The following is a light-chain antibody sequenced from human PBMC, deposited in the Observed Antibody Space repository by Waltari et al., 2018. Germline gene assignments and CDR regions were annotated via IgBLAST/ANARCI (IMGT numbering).Light chain of an antibody. CDR2: WAS. CDR1: QSLLYSSNNKDS. V-gene: IGKV4-1*01. CDR3: QQYYSVPYT. J-gene: IGKJ2*01. Sequence: DIVMTQSPDSLALSLGERATINCESSQSLLYSSNNKDSLAWFQQKPVHPPNLLISWASTREAGGPDRFSGRGSGTDFTLTISSLQAEDVALYFCQQYYSVPYTFGQGTKLEIK.